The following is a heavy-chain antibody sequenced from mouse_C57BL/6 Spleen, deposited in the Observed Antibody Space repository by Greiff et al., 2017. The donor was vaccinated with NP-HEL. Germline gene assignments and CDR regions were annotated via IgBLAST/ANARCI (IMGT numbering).Heavy chain of an antibody. D-gene: IGHD1-1*01. J-gene: IGHJ4*01. CDR1: GYTFTSYW. CDR3: ARGGVVATRAMDY. V-gene: IGHV1-72*01. Sequence: QVQLQQPGAELVKPGASVKLSCKASGYTFTSYWMHWVKQRPGRGLEWIGRIDPNSGGTKYNEKFKSKATLTVDKPSSPAYMQLSSLTSEDSAVYYCARGGVVATRAMDYWGQGTSVTVSS. CDR2: IDPNSGGT.